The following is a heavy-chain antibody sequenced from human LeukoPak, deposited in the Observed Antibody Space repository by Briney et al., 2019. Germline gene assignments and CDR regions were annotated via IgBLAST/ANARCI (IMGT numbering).Heavy chain of an antibody. V-gene: IGHV4-59*08. CDR3: ARFGIAAAGKGGVSY. CDR1: GGSMSPYH. D-gene: IGHD6-13*01. Sequence: SETLSLTCTVSGGSMSPYHWGWIRQPPGKGLEWTGYIYYGGGTNYNPSLKSRVTISVDTSKDQFSLKLSSVTAADTAVYYCARFGIAAAGKGGVSYWGQGTLVTVSS. J-gene: IGHJ4*02. CDR2: IYYGGGT.